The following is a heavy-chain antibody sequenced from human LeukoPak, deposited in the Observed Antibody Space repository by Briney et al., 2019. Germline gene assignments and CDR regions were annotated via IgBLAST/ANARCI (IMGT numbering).Heavy chain of an antibody. Sequence: SETLSLICHVSGDSISGSSYYWGWFRQPPGKGLEWIGGLDYSGSTKWNPSLKSRVTISVDTSKNHFSLTLNSVTAADTAVDYWARGEKVIGPDAVVEYFFDPWGQGTLVTVSS. J-gene: IGHJ5*02. V-gene: IGHV4-39*02. CDR1: GDSISGSSYY. D-gene: IGHD2-21*01. CDR2: LDYSGST. CDR3: ARGEKVIGPDAVVEYFFDP.